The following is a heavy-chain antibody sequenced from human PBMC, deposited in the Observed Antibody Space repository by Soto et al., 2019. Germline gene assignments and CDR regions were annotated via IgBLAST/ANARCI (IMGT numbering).Heavy chain of an antibody. V-gene: IGHV3-21*01. J-gene: IGHJ4*02. D-gene: IGHD3-10*01. CDR2: ISSSSSYI. CDR3: ARDVRSGSYYKFCDY. Sequence: GGSLRLSCAASGFTFSSYSMNWVRQAPGKGLEWVSSISSSSSYIYYADSVKVRFTISRENAKNSLYLHMNTLRAEDTAVYYCARDVRSGSYYKFCDYWGQGTLVTVSS. CDR1: GFTFSSYS.